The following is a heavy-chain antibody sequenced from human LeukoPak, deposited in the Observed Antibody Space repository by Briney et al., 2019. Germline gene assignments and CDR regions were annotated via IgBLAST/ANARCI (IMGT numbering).Heavy chain of an antibody. CDR3: ARVASGGETYYYDSSGYYPDY. Sequence: PGWSLRLSCAASGFTFSSYAMHWVRQAPGKGLEWVAVISYDGSNKYYADSVKGRFTISRDNSKNTLYLQMNSLRAEDTAVYYCARVASGGETYYYDSSGYYPDYWGQGTLVTVSS. CDR1: GFTFSSYA. CDR2: ISYDGSNK. V-gene: IGHV3-30-3*01. D-gene: IGHD3-22*01. J-gene: IGHJ4*02.